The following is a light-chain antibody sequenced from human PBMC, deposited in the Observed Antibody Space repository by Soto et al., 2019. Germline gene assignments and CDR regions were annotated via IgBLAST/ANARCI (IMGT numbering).Light chain of an antibody. V-gene: IGLV2-23*01. CDR3: CSYASSYTWV. Sequence: SALTQPASVSGSPGQSITISCTGTSSDVGSYNLVSWYQQHPGKAPKLMIYEGSKRPSGVSNRFSGSRSGNTASLTISGLQAEDEADYYCCSYASSYTWVFGGGTKVTVL. J-gene: IGLJ3*02. CDR1: SSDVGSYNL. CDR2: EGS.